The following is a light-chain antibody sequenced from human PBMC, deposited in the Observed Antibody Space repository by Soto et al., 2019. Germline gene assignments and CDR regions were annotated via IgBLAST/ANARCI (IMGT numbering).Light chain of an antibody. CDR2: EVS. CDR1: SSDIGGYNY. Sequence: QSALTQPASVSGSPGQSITISCTGSSSDIGGYNYVSWYQQYPGKAPKLMVYEVSNRPSGISNRFSASKSGNTASLTISGLQAEDEADYYCSSYANTDTWVFGGGTQLTVL. J-gene: IGLJ3*02. V-gene: IGLV2-14*01. CDR3: SSYANTDTWV.